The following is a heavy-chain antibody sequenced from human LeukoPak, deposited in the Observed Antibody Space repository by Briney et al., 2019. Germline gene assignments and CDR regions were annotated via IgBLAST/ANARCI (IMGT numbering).Heavy chain of an antibody. CDR3: ASRPADTTWYGVFDY. CDR2: IFNTGNT. J-gene: IGHJ4*02. Sequence: SETLSLTCSVSGGSINSHYWSWIRQPPGKRLEWIGYIFNTGNTNYNPSLASRVTMSVDTSRAQFFLILSPVTAADTAIYYCASRPADTTWYGVFDYWSQGTLVTVSS. CDR1: GGSINSHY. V-gene: IGHV4-59*11. D-gene: IGHD3-10*01.